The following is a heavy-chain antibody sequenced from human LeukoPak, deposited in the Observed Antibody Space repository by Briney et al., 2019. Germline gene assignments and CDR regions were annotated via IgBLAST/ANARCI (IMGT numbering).Heavy chain of an antibody. V-gene: IGHV4-61*02. CDR3: AREAARFDI. J-gene: IGHJ3*02. Sequence: EWIERIYPSGSTSYNPSLKSRVTISVDTSKNQFSLKLSSVTAADTAVYYCAREAARFDIWGQGTMVTVSS. CDR2: IYPSGST.